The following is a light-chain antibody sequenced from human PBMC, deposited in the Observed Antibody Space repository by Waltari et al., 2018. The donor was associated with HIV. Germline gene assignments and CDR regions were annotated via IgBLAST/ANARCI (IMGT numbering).Light chain of an antibody. J-gene: IGLJ2*01. CDR2: EVT. Sequence: SALTQSPSASGPPRQSVNISCTGANADISDYNYVSWYQQHSDRPPKLIIFEVTKRPSGVPDRFSGSKSGNAASLFFYGLQPEDEATYFCSSFAGTHKLFGGGTKLTVL. CDR1: NADISDYNY. CDR3: SSFAGTHKL. V-gene: IGLV2-8*01.